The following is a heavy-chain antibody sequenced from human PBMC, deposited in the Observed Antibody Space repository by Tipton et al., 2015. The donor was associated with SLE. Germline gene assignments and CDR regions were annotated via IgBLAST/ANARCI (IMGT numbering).Heavy chain of an antibody. Sequence: SGFTFSNYAMHWVRQAPGKGLEWVAVISYDGSNKYYADSVKGRFTISRDNSKNTLYLQMTSLRAEDTAVYYCASDILTGPDYWGQGTLVTVSS. V-gene: IGHV3-30*04. J-gene: IGHJ4*02. CDR1: GFTFSNYA. D-gene: IGHD3-9*01. CDR2: ISYDGSNK. CDR3: ASDILTGPDY.